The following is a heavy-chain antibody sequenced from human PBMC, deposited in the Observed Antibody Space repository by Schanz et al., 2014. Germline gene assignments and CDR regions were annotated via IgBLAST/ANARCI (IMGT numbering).Heavy chain of an antibody. D-gene: IGHD6-19*01. J-gene: IGHJ6*03. CDR2: ISSTSSYI. Sequence: EVQLVESGGVVVQPGGSLRLSCAGSGFTFDDYTMHWVRQPPGKGLEWVSSISSTSSYIFYADSVKGRFTISRDNSKNTLYLQMKSLRVEDTAVYYCARDHQWLARYYMDVWGKGTTVTVSS. CDR1: GFTFDDYT. CDR3: ARDHQWLARYYMDV. V-gene: IGHV3-21*01.